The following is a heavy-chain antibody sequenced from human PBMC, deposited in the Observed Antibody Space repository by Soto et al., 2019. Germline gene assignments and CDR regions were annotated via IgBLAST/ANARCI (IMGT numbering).Heavy chain of an antibody. CDR1: GFTFSSYE. D-gene: IGHD3-22*01. V-gene: IGHV3-48*03. J-gene: IGHJ4*02. CDR3: ARAQYYYDSSGYYYVFDY. Sequence: GGSLRLSCAASGFTFSSYEMNWVRQAPGKGLEWVSYISSSGSTIYYADSVKGRFTISRDNAKNSLYLQMNSLRAEDTAVYYCARAQYYYDSSGYYYVFDYCGQGTLVTVSS. CDR2: ISSSGSTI.